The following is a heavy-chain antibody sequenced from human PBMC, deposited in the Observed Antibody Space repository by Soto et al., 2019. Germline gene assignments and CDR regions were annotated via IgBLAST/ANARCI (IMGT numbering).Heavy chain of an antibody. Sequence: SETLSLTCAVYVVSFSGYYWSCIRHPPGKWLEWIGEINHSGSTNYNPSLKSRVTISVDTSKNQFSLKLSSVTAADTAVYYCARGGAVAVAGLTSRYYYGMDVWGQGTTVTVSS. D-gene: IGHD6-19*01. CDR1: VVSFSGYY. CDR3: ARGGAVAVAGLTSRYYYGMDV. CDR2: INHSGST. V-gene: IGHV4-34*01. J-gene: IGHJ6*02.